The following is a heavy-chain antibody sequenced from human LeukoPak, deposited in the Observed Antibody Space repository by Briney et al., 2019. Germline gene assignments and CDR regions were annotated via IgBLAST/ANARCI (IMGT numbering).Heavy chain of an antibody. V-gene: IGHV3-23*01. J-gene: IGHJ5*01. Sequence: GGSLRLSCAASGFTVSSNYMSWVRQAPGKGLEWVSAISGSGGSTYYADSVKGRFTISRDNSKNTLYLQMNSLRAEDTAVYYCAKSGGRYFDWFDYWGQGTLVTVSS. CDR2: ISGSGGST. CDR1: GFTVSSNY. CDR3: AKSGGRYFDWFDY. D-gene: IGHD3-9*01.